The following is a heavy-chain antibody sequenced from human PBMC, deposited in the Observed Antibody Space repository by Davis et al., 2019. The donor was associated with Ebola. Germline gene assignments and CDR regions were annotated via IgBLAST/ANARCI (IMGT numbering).Heavy chain of an antibody. J-gene: IGHJ6*02. CDR1: GFTFSSYD. Sequence: GESLKISCAASGFTFSSYDMHWVRQATGKGLEWVSAIGTAGDTYYPGSVKGRFTISRDNAKNTLYLQMNSLRAEDTAVYYCARGIVGATYYYYGMDVWGQGTTVTVSS. D-gene: IGHD1-26*01. CDR2: IGTAGDT. CDR3: ARGIVGATYYYYGMDV. V-gene: IGHV3-13*01.